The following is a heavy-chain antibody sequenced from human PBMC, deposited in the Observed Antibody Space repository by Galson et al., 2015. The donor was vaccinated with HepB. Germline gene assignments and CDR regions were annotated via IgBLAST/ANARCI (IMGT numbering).Heavy chain of an antibody. J-gene: IGHJ3*02. CDR2: SRSNGFT. CDR1: GFTFSRYS. V-gene: IGHV3-48*01. CDR3: ARDDAYAFDI. Sequence: SLRLSCAASGFTFSRYSLNWVRQPPGKGLEWISYSRSNGFTWYAASVRGRFTISRDNDQNSVYLEMNSLRGEDTAVYFCARDDAYAFDIWGQGTMVTVSS.